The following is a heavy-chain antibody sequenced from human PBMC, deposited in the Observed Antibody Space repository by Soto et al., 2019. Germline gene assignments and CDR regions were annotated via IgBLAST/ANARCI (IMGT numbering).Heavy chain of an antibody. CDR3: ARKNPGREWELPDY. CDR2: TTSDGARI. Sequence: QVQLVESGGGVVQPGRSLRLSCAASGFAFSTYGMHWVRQAPGKGLEWVAVTTSDGARINYADSVKGRFTISRDNSRTTLYLQRYSLRIDDTSVYYCARKNPGREWELPDYWGQGTLVTVSS. CDR1: GFAFSTYG. J-gene: IGHJ4*02. V-gene: IGHV3-30*03. D-gene: IGHD1-26*01.